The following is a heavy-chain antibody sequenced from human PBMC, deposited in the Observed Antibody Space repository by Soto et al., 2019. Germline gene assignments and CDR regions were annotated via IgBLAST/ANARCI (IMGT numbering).Heavy chain of an antibody. Sequence: DLVESGGGLVQPGGSLRLSCAASRFAVSDNYMSRVRQAPGKGLELVSLIYSGGTTRYADSEKGRFTISRDNSKNTLNLQMNNLRAGDTAVYYCATRTITLPHWGQGTLVTVSS. D-gene: IGHD5-12*01. CDR2: IYSGGTT. V-gene: IGHV3-66*01. CDR3: ATRTITLPH. J-gene: IGHJ4*02. CDR1: RFAVSDNY.